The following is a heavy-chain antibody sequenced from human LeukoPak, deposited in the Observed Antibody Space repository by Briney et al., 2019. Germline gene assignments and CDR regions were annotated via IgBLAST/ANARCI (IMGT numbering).Heavy chain of an antibody. CDR3: AKDVGAVRDFDY. CDR2: ISYDGSNK. Sequence: GGSLRLSCAASGFTFSSYGMHWVRQAPGKGLEWVAVISYDGSNKYSADSVKGRFTISRDNSKNTLYLQMNSLRAEDTAVYYCAKDVGAVRDFDYWGQGTLVTVSS. CDR1: GFTFSSYG. J-gene: IGHJ4*02. V-gene: IGHV3-30*18. D-gene: IGHD1-26*01.